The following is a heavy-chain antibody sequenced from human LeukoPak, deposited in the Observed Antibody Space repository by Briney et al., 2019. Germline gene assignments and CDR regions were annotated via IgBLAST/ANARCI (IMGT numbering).Heavy chain of an antibody. Sequence: ASVKVSCKASGYTFTSYAMHWVRQAPGQRLEWMGWINAGNGNTKYSQKFQGRVTITRDTSASTAYMEPSSLRSEDTAVYYCARDWYGDYTTYFDYWGQGSLVTVSS. V-gene: IGHV1-3*01. CDR3: ARDWYGDYTTYFDY. D-gene: IGHD4-17*01. J-gene: IGHJ4*02. CDR1: GYTFTSYA. CDR2: INAGNGNT.